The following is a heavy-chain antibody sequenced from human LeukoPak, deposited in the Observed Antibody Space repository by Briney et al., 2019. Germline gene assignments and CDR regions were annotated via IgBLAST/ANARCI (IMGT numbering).Heavy chain of an antibody. J-gene: IGHJ4*02. V-gene: IGHV3-21*01. D-gene: IGHD3-22*01. CDR1: GFTFSSFS. CDR2: ISSSSSYI. Sequence: PGGSLRLSCAASGFTFSSFSMNWVRQAPGQGLQWVSFISSSSSYIYYADSVTGRFTISRDNAKNSLYLQMNSLRAEDTAVYCCARDLDSSGYYYNYFDYWGQGTLVTVSS. CDR3: ARDLDSSGYYYNYFDY.